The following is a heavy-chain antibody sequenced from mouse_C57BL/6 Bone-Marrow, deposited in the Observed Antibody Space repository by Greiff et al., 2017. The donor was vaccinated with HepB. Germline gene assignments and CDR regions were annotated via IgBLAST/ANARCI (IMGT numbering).Heavy chain of an antibody. CDR1: GFTFSDYG. J-gene: IGHJ4*01. D-gene: IGHD1-1*02. CDR2: ISSGSSTI. CDR3: ARGGSYVPTMDY. V-gene: IGHV5-17*01. Sequence: EVKLMESGGGLVKPGGSLKLSCAASGFTFSDYGMHWVRQAPEKGLEWVAYISSGSSTIYYADTVKGRFTISRDNAKNTLFLQMTSLRSEDTAMYYCARGGSYVPTMDYWGQGTSVTVSS.